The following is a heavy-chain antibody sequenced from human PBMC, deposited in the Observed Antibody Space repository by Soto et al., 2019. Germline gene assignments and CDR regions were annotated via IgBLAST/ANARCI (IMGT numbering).Heavy chain of an antibody. CDR1: GFTFSSYA. CDR3: AKDLSGGYSYGYSYYYYYGMDV. Sequence: EVQLLESGGGLVQPGGSLRLSCAASGFTFSSYAMSWVRQAPGKGLEWVSAISGSGGSTYYADSVKGRFTISRDNSKNTLYLQMNSLRAEDTAVYYCAKDLSGGYSYGYSYYYYYGMDVWGQGTTVTVSS. J-gene: IGHJ6*02. CDR2: ISGSGGST. D-gene: IGHD5-18*01. V-gene: IGHV3-23*01.